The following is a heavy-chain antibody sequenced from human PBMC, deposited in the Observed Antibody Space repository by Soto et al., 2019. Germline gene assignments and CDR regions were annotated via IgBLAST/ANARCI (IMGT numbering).Heavy chain of an antibody. CDR1: GGTFSSYA. CDR3: ARSQGSSTSLDIYYYSYYGMDV. J-gene: IGHJ6*02. D-gene: IGHD2-2*01. V-gene: IGHV1-69*01. Sequence: QVQLVQSGAEVKKPGSSVKVSCKASGGTFSSYAISWVRQAPGQGLEWMGGIIPISGTANYAQKFQGRVTITADASTSKAYMELSSLRSEDTAVYYCARSQGSSTSLDIYYYSYYGMDVWGQGTTVTVSS. CDR2: IIPISGTA.